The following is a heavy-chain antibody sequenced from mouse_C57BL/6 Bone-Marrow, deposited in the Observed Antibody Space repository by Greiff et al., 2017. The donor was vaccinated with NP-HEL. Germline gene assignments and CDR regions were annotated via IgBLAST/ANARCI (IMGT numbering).Heavy chain of an antibody. CDR1: GFTFSSYG. J-gene: IGHJ4*01. V-gene: IGHV5-6*01. CDR3: ARRAYYYGSGGYYAMDY. Sequence: EVKLMESGGDLVKPGGSLKLSCAASGFTFSSYGMSWVHQTPDKRLEWVATISSGGSYTYYPDSVKGRFTISRDNAKNTLYLQMSSLKSEDTAMYYCARRAYYYGSGGYYAMDYWGQGTSVTVSS. CDR2: ISSGGSYT. D-gene: IGHD1-1*01.